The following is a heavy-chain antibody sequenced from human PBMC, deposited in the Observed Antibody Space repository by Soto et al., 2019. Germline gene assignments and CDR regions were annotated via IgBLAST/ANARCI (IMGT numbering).Heavy chain of an antibody. J-gene: IGHJ4*02. D-gene: IGHD2-15*01. V-gene: IGHV4-59*01. Sequence: SETLSLTCTVSGGSISSYYWSWIRQPPGKGLEWIGYIYYSGSTNYNPSLKSRVTISVDTSKNQFSLKLSSVTAADTAVYYCARWGYCSGGSCYSWGQGTLVTVSS. CDR1: GGSISSYY. CDR2: IYYSGST. CDR3: ARWGYCSGGSCYS.